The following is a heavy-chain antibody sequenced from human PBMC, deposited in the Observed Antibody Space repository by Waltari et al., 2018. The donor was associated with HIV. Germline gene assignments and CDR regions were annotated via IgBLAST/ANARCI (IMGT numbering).Heavy chain of an antibody. J-gene: IGHJ4*02. D-gene: IGHD3-10*01. CDR2: ISYDGSNK. V-gene: IGHV3-30*18. CDR1: GFTFSSYG. CDR3: AKPNSRFGAADFDY. Sequence: QVQLVESGGGVVQPGRSLRPSCAASGFTFSSYGMHWVRQAPGKGLEWVAVISYDGSNKYYADSVKGRFTISRDNSKNTLYLQMNSLRAEDTAVYYCAKPNSRFGAADFDYWGQGTLVTVSS.